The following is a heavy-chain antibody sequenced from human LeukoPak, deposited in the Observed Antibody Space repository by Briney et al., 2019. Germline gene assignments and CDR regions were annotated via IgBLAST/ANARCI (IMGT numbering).Heavy chain of an antibody. Sequence: GGSLRFSCAASGFIISSYTMNWVRQAPGKGLEWVSYISSGSSTIYYADSVRGRFTISRDNAKNSLYLQMNSLRDEDTAVYYCARVPYNSGSFDYWGQGTLVTVSS. CDR1: GFIISSYT. CDR2: ISSGSSTI. CDR3: ARVPYNSGSFDY. D-gene: IGHD6-19*01. J-gene: IGHJ4*02. V-gene: IGHV3-48*02.